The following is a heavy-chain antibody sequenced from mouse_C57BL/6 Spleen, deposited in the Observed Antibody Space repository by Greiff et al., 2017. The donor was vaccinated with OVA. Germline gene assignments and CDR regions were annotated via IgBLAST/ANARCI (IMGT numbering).Heavy chain of an antibody. Sequence: DVQLVESGGDLVKPGGSLKLSCAASGFTFSSYGMSWVRQTPDKRLEWVATISSGGSYTYYPDSVKGRFTISRDNAKNTLYLQMSSLKSEDTAMYYCARCGYYGSSYDYWGQGTTLTVSS. D-gene: IGHD1-1*01. J-gene: IGHJ2*01. V-gene: IGHV5-6*01. CDR2: ISSGGSYT. CDR1: GFTFSSYG. CDR3: ARCGYYGSSYDY.